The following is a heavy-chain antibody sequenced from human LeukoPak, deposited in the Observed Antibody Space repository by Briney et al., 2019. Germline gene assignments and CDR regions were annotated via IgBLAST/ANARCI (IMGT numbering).Heavy chain of an antibody. CDR2: IKKDGSEK. J-gene: IGHJ6*03. V-gene: IGHV3-7*01. CDR1: GFTFSNYW. CDR3: ARAGEMRYMDA. Sequence: GGSLRLSCAASGFTFSNYWMSWVRQAPGKGLEWVANIKKDGSEKKYVDSVKGRFTISRDNAENSVHLQMNSLRVEDTAVYYCARAGEMRYMDAWGKGTAVTVSS. D-gene: IGHD5-24*01.